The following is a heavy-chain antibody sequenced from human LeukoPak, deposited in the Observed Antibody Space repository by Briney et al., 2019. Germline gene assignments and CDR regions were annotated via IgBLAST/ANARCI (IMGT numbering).Heavy chain of an antibody. J-gene: IGHJ4*02. Sequence: PGGSLRLSCAASGFTFSSYAMSWVRQAPGKGLEWVSAISGSGGSTYYADSVKGRFTISRDNSKNTLYLQVNSLRAEDTAVYYCAKDRDICSTSCNFDYWGQGTLVTVSS. CDR2: ISGSGGST. CDR1: GFTFSSYA. CDR3: AKDRDICSTSCNFDY. V-gene: IGHV3-23*01. D-gene: IGHD2-2*01.